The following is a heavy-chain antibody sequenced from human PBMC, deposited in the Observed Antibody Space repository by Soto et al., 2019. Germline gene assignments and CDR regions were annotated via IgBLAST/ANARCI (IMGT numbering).Heavy chain of an antibody. D-gene: IGHD3-16*01. Sequence: GASVKVSCEAIGYSFTSHYMHWVRQAPGQGLEWMGTIYPGGVNIGYAQKFKGRVTMTKDTSTSTVYMELNSLTSEDTAVYYCARDQSWHDLVWSFDPWG. CDR2: IYPGGVNI. J-gene: IGHJ5*02. CDR3: ARDQSWHDLVWSFDP. CDR1: GYSFTSHY. V-gene: IGHV1-46*03.